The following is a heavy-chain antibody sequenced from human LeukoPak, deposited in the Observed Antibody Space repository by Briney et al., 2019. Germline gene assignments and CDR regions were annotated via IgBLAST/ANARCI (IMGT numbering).Heavy chain of an antibody. D-gene: IGHD1-7*01. V-gene: IGHV1-69*13. CDR1: GGTFSSYA. CDR2: IIPIFGTA. J-gene: IGHJ5*02. Sequence: ASVTVSCTASGGTFSSYAISWVRQAPGQGLEWMGGIIPIFGTANYAQKFQGRVTTTADESTSTAYMELSSLRSEDTAVYYCAREKTTYNWNYGGWFDPWGQGTLVTVSS. CDR3: AREKTTYNWNYGGWFDP.